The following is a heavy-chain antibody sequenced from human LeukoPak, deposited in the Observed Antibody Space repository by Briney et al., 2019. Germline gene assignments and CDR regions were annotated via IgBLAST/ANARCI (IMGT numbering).Heavy chain of an antibody. D-gene: IGHD2-15*01. V-gene: IGHV4-59*01. Sequence: NTSETLSLTCTVSGVSISSDYWSWLRQPPGKGLEWVGYIYYSGSTNYNPSPKSRVTISVDTSKNQFSLKLSSVTAADTAVYYCARMVAARPYYMDVWGKGTTVTVSS. J-gene: IGHJ6*03. CDR1: GVSISSDY. CDR3: ARMVAARPYYMDV. CDR2: IYYSGST.